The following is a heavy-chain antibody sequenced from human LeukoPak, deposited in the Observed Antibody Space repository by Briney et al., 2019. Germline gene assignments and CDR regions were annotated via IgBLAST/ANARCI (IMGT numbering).Heavy chain of an antibody. Sequence: GGSLGLSCAASGFTVRPYYLSWVRQVPGKGLEWVSTIYNSGSTYYADSVKGRFTISRDNSKNTLYLQMNSLRAEGTAVYYCARSGGHVFDYWGQGTLVTVSS. CDR3: ARSGGHVFDY. V-gene: IGHV3-53*01. J-gene: IGHJ4*02. CDR1: GFTVRPYY. D-gene: IGHD3-10*02. CDR2: IYNSGST.